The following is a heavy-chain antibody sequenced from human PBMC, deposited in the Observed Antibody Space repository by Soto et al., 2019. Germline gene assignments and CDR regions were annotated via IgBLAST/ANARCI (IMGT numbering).Heavy chain of an antibody. D-gene: IGHD2-21*02. CDR3: AKGFIRDCGGDCTVDT. J-gene: IGHJ5*02. CDR1: GFTFSSYT. Sequence: EVQLLESGGGLVQPGGSLRLSCAASGFTFSSYTMSWVRQAPGKGLEWVSGISATGGSTYYADSVKGRFTFSRDNSKSTLYLQMISLRAEYTAVYYCAKGFIRDCGGDCTVDTWGQGTLVTVSS. CDR2: ISATGGST. V-gene: IGHV3-23*01.